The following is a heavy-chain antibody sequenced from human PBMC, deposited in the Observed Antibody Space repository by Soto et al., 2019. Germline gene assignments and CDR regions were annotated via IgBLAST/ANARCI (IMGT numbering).Heavy chain of an antibody. CDR1: GGSISSCGYY. J-gene: IGHJ4*02. CDR3: ARAQRESGYDI. D-gene: IGHD5-12*01. V-gene: IGHV4-31*03. CDR2: IYYSGST. Sequence: QVQLQESGPGLVKPSQTLSLTCTVSGGSISSCGYYWSWIRQHPGKGLEWIGYIYYSGSTSYNPSLKSRVTISVDTSKNQFSLKLSSVTAADTAVYYCARAQRESGYDIWGQGTLVTVSS.